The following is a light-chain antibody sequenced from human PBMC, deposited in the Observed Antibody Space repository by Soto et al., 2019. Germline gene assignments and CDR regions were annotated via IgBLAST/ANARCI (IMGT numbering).Light chain of an antibody. CDR3: QQYFEWPPMT. V-gene: IGKV3-15*01. CDR2: GAS. J-gene: IGKJ1*01. CDR1: ETVATN. Sequence: EFVMKQSPATLSVSPGERATLSCRASETVATNLAWYQQKPGQAPRLLISGASTRAAGISDRFRGSGSGTEFTLTISSLRSEDSAIYYCQQYFEWPPMTFGQGTKVDI.